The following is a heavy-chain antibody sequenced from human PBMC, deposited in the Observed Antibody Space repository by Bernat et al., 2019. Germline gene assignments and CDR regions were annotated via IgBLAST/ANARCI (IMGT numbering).Heavy chain of an antibody. CDR3: AKAQYYYYDSSGYYYFDY. CDR1: GFTFSSYG. D-gene: IGHD3-22*01. CDR2: ISGSGGST. V-gene: IGHV3-23*04. Sequence: VQLVESGGGVVQPGRSLRLSCAASGFTFSSYGMHWVRQAPGKGLEWVSAISGSGGSTYYADSVKGRFTISRDNSKNTLYLQMNSLRAEDTAVYYCAKAQYYYYDSSGYYYFDYWGQGTLVTVSS. J-gene: IGHJ4*02.